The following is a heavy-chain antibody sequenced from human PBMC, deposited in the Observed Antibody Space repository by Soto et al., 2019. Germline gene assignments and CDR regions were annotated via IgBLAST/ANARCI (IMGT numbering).Heavy chain of an antibody. CDR1: KFSFNTYW. D-gene: IGHD5-12*01. J-gene: IGHJ4*02. CDR3: VREPWGFSGSWYDY. V-gene: IGHV3-74*03. Sequence: GESLKISCAASKFSFNTYWMHWVRQVPGKGPVWVSRINHDGTKTEYADSVKGRFTTSRDNTKNTLYLQMNSLRVDDTAMYYCVREPWGFSGSWYDYWGQGTLVTVSS. CDR2: INHDGTKT.